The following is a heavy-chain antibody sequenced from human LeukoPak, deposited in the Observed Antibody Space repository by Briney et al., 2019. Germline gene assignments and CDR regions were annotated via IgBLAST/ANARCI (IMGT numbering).Heavy chain of an antibody. Sequence: SGTLALTCTVSGGSLSSYYWSWIRQPAGKGLEWIGRIYTSGSTNYNPSLKSRVTMSVDTSKNQFSLKLSSVTAADTAVYYCARVRNGRVSYYYYYYMDVWGKGTTVTVSS. D-gene: IGHD6-6*01. J-gene: IGHJ6*03. CDR2: IYTSGST. CDR3: ARVRNGRVSYYYYYYMDV. CDR1: GGSLSSYY. V-gene: IGHV4-4*07.